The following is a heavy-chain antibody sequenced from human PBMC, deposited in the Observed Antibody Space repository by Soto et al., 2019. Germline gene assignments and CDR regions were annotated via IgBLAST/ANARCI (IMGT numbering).Heavy chain of an antibody. CDR2: INWNGGST. J-gene: IGHJ4*02. V-gene: IGHV3-20*04. CDR3: ASTYCSSPRCYSPPGY. Sequence: GGSRRLSCAASGFTFDDYGMSWVRQAPGKELEWVSGINWNGGSTGYADSVKGRFTISRDNAKNSLYLQMNSLRAEDTALYYCASTYCSSPRCYSPPGYWCQGTLLTVSS. CDR1: GFTFDDYG. D-gene: IGHD2-2*02.